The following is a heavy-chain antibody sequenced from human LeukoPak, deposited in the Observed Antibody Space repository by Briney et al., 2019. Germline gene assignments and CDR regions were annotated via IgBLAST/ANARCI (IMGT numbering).Heavy chain of an antibody. Sequence: PGGSLRLSCVVSGISLSNYAMTWVRQAPGKGLEWVSYISSSSNTIYYADSVKGRFTISRDNAKNSLYLQMNSLRAEDTAVYYCATSGYSNIDYWGQGTLVTVSS. CDR3: ATSGYSNIDY. J-gene: IGHJ4*02. V-gene: IGHV3-48*04. CDR2: ISSSSNTI. D-gene: IGHD4-11*01. CDR1: GISLSNYA.